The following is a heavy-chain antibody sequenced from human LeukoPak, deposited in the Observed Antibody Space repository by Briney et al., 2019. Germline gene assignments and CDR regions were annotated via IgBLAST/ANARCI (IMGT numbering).Heavy chain of an antibody. J-gene: IGHJ4*02. Sequence: PGGCLRLSCAASGFTFDDYGMSWVRQAPGKGLEWVSGINWNGGSTGYADSVKGRFTISRDNAKNSLYLQMNSLRAEDTALYYCARIALVAAAGAFDYWGQGTLVTVSS. CDR3: ARIALVAAAGAFDY. V-gene: IGHV3-20*04. CDR1: GFTFDDYG. D-gene: IGHD6-13*01. CDR2: INWNGGST.